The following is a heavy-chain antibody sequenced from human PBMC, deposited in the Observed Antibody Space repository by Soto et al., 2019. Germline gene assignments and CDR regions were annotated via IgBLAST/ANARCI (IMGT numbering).Heavy chain of an antibody. CDR1: GFTFSSYE. CDR3: ERGMPGLFDY. Sequence: GGSLRLSCAASGFTFSSYEMNWVRQAPGKGLEWVSYISSSGSTIYYADSVKGRFTISRDNAKNSLYLQMNSLRAEDTAVYYCERGMPGLFDYWGQGTLVTVSS. D-gene: IGHD2-2*01. V-gene: IGHV3-48*03. J-gene: IGHJ4*02. CDR2: ISSSGSTI.